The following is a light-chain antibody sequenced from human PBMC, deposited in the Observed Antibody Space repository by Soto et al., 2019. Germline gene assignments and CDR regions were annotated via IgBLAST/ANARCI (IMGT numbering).Light chain of an antibody. V-gene: IGKV3-20*01. J-gene: IGKJ1*01. CDR3: QQYDGSLWT. Sequence: EIVLTQSPGTLSLSPGERAILSCRASQSVSSSYLAWYQQKPGQAPRLLIFGASNRATGIPDSFSGSGSGTDFTLTISRLEPEDFAVYYCQQYDGSLWTFGQGTKVEIK. CDR2: GAS. CDR1: QSVSSSY.